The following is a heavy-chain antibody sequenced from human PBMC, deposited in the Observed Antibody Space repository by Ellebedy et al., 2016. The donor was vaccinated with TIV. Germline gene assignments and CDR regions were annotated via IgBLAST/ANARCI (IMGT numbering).Heavy chain of an antibody. J-gene: IGHJ4*02. CDR2: ISYDGSNK. Sequence: GESLKISCAASGFTFSSYAMHWVRQAPGKGLEWVAVISYDGSNKYYADSVKGRFTISRDNSKNTLYLQMNSLRAEDTAVYYCAKELMIYYDSSGYYYAPELSGVLNWGQGTLVTVSS. V-gene: IGHV3-30-3*02. D-gene: IGHD3-22*01. CDR1: GFTFSSYA. CDR3: AKELMIYYDSSGYYYAPELSGVLN.